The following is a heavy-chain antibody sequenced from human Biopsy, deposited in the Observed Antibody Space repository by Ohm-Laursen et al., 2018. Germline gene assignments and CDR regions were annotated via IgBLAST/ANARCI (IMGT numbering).Heavy chain of an antibody. V-gene: IGHV1-69*06. D-gene: IGHD3-3*01. CDR2: NIPILGTG. J-gene: IGHJ6*02. CDR3: ARDHPDFWGGYSPTVISSYYGMDV. CDR1: EGTFSNYG. Sequence: ASVKVSCKAPEGTFSNYGVNWVRQAPGQGLEWLGGNIPILGTGNYAQKFQDRVTVAADTSTSTATMELSSLRSDDTAVYYCARDHPDFWGGYSPTVISSYYGMDVWGQGTTVIVSS.